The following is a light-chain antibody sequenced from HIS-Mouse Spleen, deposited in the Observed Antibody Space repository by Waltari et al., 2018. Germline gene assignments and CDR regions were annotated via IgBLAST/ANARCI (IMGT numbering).Light chain of an antibody. V-gene: IGLV3-10*01. CDR1: ALPKKY. Sequence: SYELTQPPSVSVSPGQTARITCSGDALPKKYAYWYQQKSGQAPVLVIYEDSKGPSGMPERFSGSSSGKMATLTISGAQVEDEADYYCYSTDSSGNHRVFGGGTKLTVL. CDR3: YSTDSSGNHRV. J-gene: IGLJ2*01. CDR2: EDS.